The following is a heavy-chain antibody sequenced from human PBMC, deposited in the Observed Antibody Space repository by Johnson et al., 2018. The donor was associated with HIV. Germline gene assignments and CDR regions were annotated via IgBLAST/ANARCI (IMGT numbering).Heavy chain of an antibody. CDR3: AKDGISNAFDI. D-gene: IGHD3-3*01. Sequence: EVQVVESGGGVVQPGRSLRLSCAASGFTFSSYGMHWVRQAPGKGLEWVSLISWAGGSTYYADSVKGRFTISRDNSKNSLYLQMNSLRTEDTALYYCAKDGISNAFDIWGQGTMVTVSS. J-gene: IGHJ3*02. CDR2: ISWAGGST. V-gene: IGHV3-43*01. CDR1: GFTFSSYG.